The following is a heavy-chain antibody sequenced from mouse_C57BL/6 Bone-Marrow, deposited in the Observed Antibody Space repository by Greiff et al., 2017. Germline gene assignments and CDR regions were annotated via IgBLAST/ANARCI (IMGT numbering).Heavy chain of an antibody. D-gene: IGHD3-3*01. CDR3: ARVAGAVDY. CDR2: IDPSDSYT. CDR1: GYTFTSYW. V-gene: IGHV1-59*01. Sequence: QVQLQQSGAELVKPGASVKLSCKASGYTFTSYWMHWVKQRPGQGLEWIGVIDPSDSYTNYNQKFKGKATLTVDTSSSTAYMQLSSLTSEDSAVYYCARVAGAVDYWGQGTTLTVSS. J-gene: IGHJ2*01.